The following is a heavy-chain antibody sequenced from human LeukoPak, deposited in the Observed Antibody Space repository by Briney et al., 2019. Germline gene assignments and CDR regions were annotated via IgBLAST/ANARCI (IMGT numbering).Heavy chain of an antibody. D-gene: IGHD4-17*01. CDR1: GGSFSGYY. CDR3: AREDTVTRVLDY. CDR2: INHSGST. J-gene: IGHJ4*02. Sequence: SETLSLTCAVYGGSFSGYYWSWIRQPPGKGLEWIGEINHSGSTNYNPSLKSRVTISVDTSKNQFSLKLSSVTAADTAVYYCAREDTVTRVLDYWAREPWSPSPQ. V-gene: IGHV4-34*01.